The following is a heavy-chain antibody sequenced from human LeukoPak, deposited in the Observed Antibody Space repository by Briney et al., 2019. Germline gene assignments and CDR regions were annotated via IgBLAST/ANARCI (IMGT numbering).Heavy chain of an antibody. D-gene: IGHD3-3*01. J-gene: IGHJ4*02. CDR1: GYTFTGYY. CDR2: INPNSGGT. V-gene: IGHV1-2*02. CDR3: ARGSGFLEWPYKEELDY. Sequence: VASVKVSCKASGYTFTGYYMHWVRQAPGQGLEWMGWINPNSGGTNYAQKFQGRVTMTRDTSISTAYMELSRLRSDDTAVYYCARGSGFLEWPYKEELDYWGQGTLVTVSS.